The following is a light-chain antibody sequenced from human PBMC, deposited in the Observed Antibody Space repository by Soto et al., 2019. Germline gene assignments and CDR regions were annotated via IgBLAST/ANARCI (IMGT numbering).Light chain of an antibody. CDR1: TSNIGNNY. CDR2: ENY. V-gene: IGLV1-51*02. CDR3: GTWDSSLNSYV. Sequence: HSVLTQPPSVSAAPGQRVTISCSGSTSNIGNNYVSWFQQLPGTAPKIVIYENYKRPSGMPDRFSGSKSGTSATLGITGLQTGDEADYYCGTWDSSLNSYVFGIGTKLTVL. J-gene: IGLJ1*01.